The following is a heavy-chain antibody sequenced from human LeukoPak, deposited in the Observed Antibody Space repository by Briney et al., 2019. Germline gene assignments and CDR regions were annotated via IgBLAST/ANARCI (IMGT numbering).Heavy chain of an antibody. CDR3: ARDSDYDILTGYYPDY. J-gene: IGHJ4*02. D-gene: IGHD3-9*01. Sequence: GGSLRLSCAASGFTSSSYAMHWVRQAPGKGLEWVAVISYDGSNKYYADSMKGRFTISRDNSKNTLYLQMNSLRAEDTAVYYCARDSDYDILTGYYPDYWGQGTLVTVSS. CDR1: GFTSSSYA. CDR2: ISYDGSNK. V-gene: IGHV3-30*04.